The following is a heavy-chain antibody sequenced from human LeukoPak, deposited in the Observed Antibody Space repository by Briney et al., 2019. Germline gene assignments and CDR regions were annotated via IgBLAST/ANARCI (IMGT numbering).Heavy chain of an antibody. CDR3: ARNSDCSGGSCYFPYFDY. Sequence: PSETLSLTCAVYGGSFNGYYWSWIRQPPGKGLEWIREINHSGSTNYNPSLKSRVTISVDTSKNQFSLKLSSVTAADTAVYYCARNSDCSGGSCYFPYFDYWGQGTLVTVSS. V-gene: IGHV4-34*01. CDR2: INHSGST. J-gene: IGHJ4*02. D-gene: IGHD2-15*01. CDR1: GGSFNGYY.